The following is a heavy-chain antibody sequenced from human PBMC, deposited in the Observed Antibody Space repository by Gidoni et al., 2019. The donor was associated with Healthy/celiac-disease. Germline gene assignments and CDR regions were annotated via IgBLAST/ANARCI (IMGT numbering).Heavy chain of an antibody. CDR2: ISGSGGST. D-gene: IGHD6-13*01. V-gene: IGHV3-23*01. J-gene: IGHJ4*02. CDR3: AKVDSSSWSLDY. Sequence: EVQLLESGGGLVQPGGSLRLSCAAAGFTFSSYAMSWVRQAPGKGLDWVSAISGSGGSTYYADSVKGRFTISRDNSKNTLYLQMNSLRAEDTAVYYCAKVDSSSWSLDYWGQGTLVTVSS. CDR1: GFTFSSYA.